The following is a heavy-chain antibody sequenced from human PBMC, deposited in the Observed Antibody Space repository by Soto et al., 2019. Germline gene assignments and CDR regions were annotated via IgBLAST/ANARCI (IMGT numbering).Heavy chain of an antibody. CDR2: LYDVDGS. CDR3: ATWHEREHAYDV. Sequence: DVQLVESGGGLIQPGESLRLSCAAFGLTISGKKYVAWVRQAPAKGLEWVSGLYDVDGSFYADSVRGRFTTSSDSSKTTVYLQMNDLRPDDTAVYYCATWHEREHAYDVWGQGTTVTVSS. V-gene: IGHV3-53*01. CDR1: GLTISGKKY. J-gene: IGHJ3*01. D-gene: IGHD1-1*01.